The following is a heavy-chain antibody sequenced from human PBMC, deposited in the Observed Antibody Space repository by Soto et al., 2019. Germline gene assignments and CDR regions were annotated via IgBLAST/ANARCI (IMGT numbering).Heavy chain of an antibody. CDR1: GDTFTRYG. J-gene: IGHJ6*02. CDR2: ISGCNGDT. CDR3: AKNGQPPYYYYGLDV. D-gene: IGHD2-8*01. Sequence: ASVKVSCKSSGDTFTRYGISCVRQAPGQGLEWMGWISGCNGDTNYAQKFQGRVSMTIDTSTTTAYMELRSLTSDDTAVYYCAKNGQPPYYYYGLDVWGQGTKVTVSS. V-gene: IGHV1-18*01.